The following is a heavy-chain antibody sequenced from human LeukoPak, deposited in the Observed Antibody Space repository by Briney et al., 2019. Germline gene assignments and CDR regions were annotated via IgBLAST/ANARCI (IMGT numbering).Heavy chain of an antibody. D-gene: IGHD2-15*01. J-gene: IGHJ4*02. CDR1: GDSINSNY. CDR2: IYYGGST. Sequence: SETLSLTCSVSGDSINSNYWSWMRQPPGKGLEWIGYIYYGGSTNYNPSLKSRVSMSVDTSKNQFSLNLSSVTAADTAVSHCARLLAGCPGGRCRAHFDYWGQGTLVTVSS. CDR3: ARLLAGCPGGRCRAHFDY. V-gene: IGHV4-59*01.